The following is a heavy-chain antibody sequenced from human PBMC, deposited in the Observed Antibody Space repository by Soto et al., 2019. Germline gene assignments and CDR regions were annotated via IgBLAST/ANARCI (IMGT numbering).Heavy chain of an antibody. V-gene: IGHV1-8*01. CDR3: ARGMGRFGYYYMDV. Sequence: ASVXVSCXASXYTFTSYDINXVRXAXXXXLXWMGWVNPNSGKAGYAQKFQGRVTMTRNTSISTAYMELSSLRSEDTAVYYCARGMGRFGYYYMDVWGKGTTVTVSS. J-gene: IGHJ6*03. CDR1: XYTFTSYD. CDR2: VNPNSGKA. D-gene: IGHD2-15*01.